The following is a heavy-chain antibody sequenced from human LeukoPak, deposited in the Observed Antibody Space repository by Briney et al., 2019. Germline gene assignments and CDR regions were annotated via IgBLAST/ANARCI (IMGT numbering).Heavy chain of an antibody. CDR2: LKEDGSAK. CDR1: GVTFSASW. V-gene: IGHV3-7*02. CDR3: VKVGSPATVLNAFDI. Sequence: RGSLRLSCAASGVTFSASWMSWVRPAPGKGLEGVGNLKEDGSAKYYGDSVTGRCTISRDNAKNSLFPQMNSLRAEDTAVYYCVKVGSPATVLNAFDIWGQGTMVTVSS. J-gene: IGHJ3*02. D-gene: IGHD4-23*01.